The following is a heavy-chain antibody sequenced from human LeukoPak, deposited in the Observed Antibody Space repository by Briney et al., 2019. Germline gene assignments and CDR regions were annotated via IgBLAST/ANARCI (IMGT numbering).Heavy chain of an antibody. J-gene: IGHJ1*01. Sequence: GGSLRLSCAASGFTFSSYALSWVRQAPGKGLEWVSAISGSGGSTYYADSVKGRFTISRDNSKNTLYLQMNSLRAEDTAVYYCAKDPGSYPEYFQHWGQGTLVTVSS. D-gene: IGHD1-26*01. CDR1: GFTFSSYA. CDR2: ISGSGGST. CDR3: AKDPGSYPEYFQH. V-gene: IGHV3-23*01.